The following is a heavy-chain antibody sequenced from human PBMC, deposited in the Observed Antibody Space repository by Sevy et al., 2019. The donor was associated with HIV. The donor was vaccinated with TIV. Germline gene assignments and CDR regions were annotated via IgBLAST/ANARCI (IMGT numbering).Heavy chain of an antibody. V-gene: IGHV4-59*01. CDR2: IYYSGST. D-gene: IGHD3-22*01. Sequence: SETLSLTCTVSGGSISSYYCSWIRQPPGEGLEWIGYIYYSGSTNYNPSLKSRVTISLDTSKNQFSLKLSSVTAVDTAVYYCARQRDYYDSSLGYWGQGTLVTVSS. J-gene: IGHJ4*02. CDR3: ARQRDYYDSSLGY. CDR1: GGSISSYY.